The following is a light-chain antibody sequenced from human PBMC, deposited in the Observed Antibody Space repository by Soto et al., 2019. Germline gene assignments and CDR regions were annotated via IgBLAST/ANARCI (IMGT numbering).Light chain of an antibody. CDR3: QQYGSSART. CDR2: GAS. CDR1: QSVLSN. Sequence: EIVMMQSPATLSVSLGERVTLSCRASQSVLSNLAWYQQKPGQAPRLLIYGASTRATGVPARFSGSGSGSGTDFTLTISRLEPEDFAVYYCQQYGSSARTFGQGTKVDIK. J-gene: IGKJ1*01. V-gene: IGKV3D-15*02.